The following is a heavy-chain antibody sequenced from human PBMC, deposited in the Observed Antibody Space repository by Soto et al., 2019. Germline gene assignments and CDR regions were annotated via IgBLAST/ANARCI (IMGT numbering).Heavy chain of an antibody. J-gene: IGHJ4*02. V-gene: IGHV4-4*02. CDR3: ARAEVRGVIRPRIVYFDY. CDR1: GGSISSSNW. D-gene: IGHD3-10*01. CDR2: IYHSGST. Sequence: PSETLSLTCAVSGGSISSSNWWSWVRQPPGKGLEWIGEIYHSGSTNYNPSLKSRVTISVDKSKNQFSLKLSSVTAADTAVYYCARAEVRGVIRPRIVYFDYWGQGTLDTVSS.